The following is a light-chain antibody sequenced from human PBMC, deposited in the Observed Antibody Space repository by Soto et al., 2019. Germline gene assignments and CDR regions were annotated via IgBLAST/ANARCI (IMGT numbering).Light chain of an antibody. CDR1: QSVLNW. V-gene: IGKV1-5*01. Sequence: DLQMTQSPSTLSAFVGDRVTMTCRASQSVLNWLAWYQQKPGKAPQLLIYDASKLESGVPSRFSGSGYGTEFTLTITSLLPDDSATYYCHQYNGYSNTFGQGTKLEI. CDR3: HQYNGYSNT. J-gene: IGKJ2*01. CDR2: DAS.